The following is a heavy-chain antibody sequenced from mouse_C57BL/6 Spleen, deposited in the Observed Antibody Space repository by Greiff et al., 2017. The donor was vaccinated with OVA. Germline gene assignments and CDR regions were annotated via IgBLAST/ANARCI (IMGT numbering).Heavy chain of an antibody. Sequence: QVQLQQSGAELARPGASVKLSCKASGYTFTSYGISWVKQRTGQGLEWIGEIYPRSGNTYYNEKFKGKATLTADKSSSTAYMELRSLTSEDSAVYVCAKSHYSNYDYAMDYWGQGTSVTVSS. J-gene: IGHJ4*01. V-gene: IGHV1-81*01. CDR2: IYPRSGNT. CDR1: GYTFTSYG. D-gene: IGHD2-5*01. CDR3: AKSHYSNYDYAMDY.